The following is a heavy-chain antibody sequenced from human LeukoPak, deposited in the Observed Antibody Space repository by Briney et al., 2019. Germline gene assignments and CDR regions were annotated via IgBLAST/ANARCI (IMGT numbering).Heavy chain of an antibody. V-gene: IGHV3-53*01. CDR3: ARSSICSSTSCYDDYYYGMDV. CDR1: GFTFSSYA. CDR2: IYSGGST. Sequence: GGSLRLSCAASGFTFSSYAMSWVRQAPGKGLEWVSVIYSGGSTYYADSVKGRFTISRDNSKNTLYLQMNSLRAEDTAVYYCARSSICSSTSCYDDYYYGMDVWGQGTTVTVSS. D-gene: IGHD2-2*01. J-gene: IGHJ6*02.